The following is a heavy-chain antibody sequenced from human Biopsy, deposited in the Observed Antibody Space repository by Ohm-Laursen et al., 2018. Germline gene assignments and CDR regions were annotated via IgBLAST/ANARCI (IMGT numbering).Heavy chain of an antibody. J-gene: IGHJ6*02. CDR1: GGSFTSYA. CDR3: ARVRRLAAAISSYYYAMDV. Sequence: SVKVSCKLSGGSFTSYAIRWVRQAPGQGLEWLGGIIPFFGTPNAAQMSQGRVTITAHTSTCTAYMELSSLRSEDTAVYYCARVRRLAAAISSYYYAMDVWGQGTTVTVSS. CDR2: IIPFFGTP. D-gene: IGHD2-2*01. V-gene: IGHV1-69*06.